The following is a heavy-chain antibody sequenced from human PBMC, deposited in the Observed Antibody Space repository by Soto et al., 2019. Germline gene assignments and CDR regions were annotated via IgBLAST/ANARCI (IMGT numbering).Heavy chain of an antibody. J-gene: IGHJ4*02. Sequence: GESLKISCAASGFTFSNAWMSWVRQAPGKGLEWVGRIKSKTDGGTTDYAAPVKGRFTISRDNSKNKLYLQMNSLKTEDAAVYCCNIDSISWFDYWGQGTLVTVSS. CDR3: NIDSISWFDY. CDR2: IKSKTDGGTT. V-gene: IGHV3-15*01. D-gene: IGHD6-13*01. CDR1: GFTFSNAW.